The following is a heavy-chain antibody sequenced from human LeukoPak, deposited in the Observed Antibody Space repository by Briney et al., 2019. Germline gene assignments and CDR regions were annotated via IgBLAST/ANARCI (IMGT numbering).Heavy chain of an antibody. J-gene: IGHJ4*02. D-gene: IGHD1-26*01. CDR1: GGSFSGYY. V-gene: IGHV4-34*01. CDR3: AREVVGAAGRHFDY. Sequence: PSETLSLTCAVYGGSFSGYYWSWIRQPPGKGLEWIGEINHSGSTNYNPSPKSRVTISVDTSKNQFSLKLSSVTAADTAVYYCAREVVGAAGRHFDYWGQGTLVTVSS. CDR2: INHSGST.